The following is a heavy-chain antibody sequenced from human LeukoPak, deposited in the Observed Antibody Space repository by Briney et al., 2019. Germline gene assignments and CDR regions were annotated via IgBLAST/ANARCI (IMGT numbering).Heavy chain of an antibody. J-gene: IGHJ6*02. CDR2: INSDGSST. CDR3: ARVRYYYGMDV. CDR1: GFTFSSYW. V-gene: IGHV3-74*01. Sequence: PGGSLRLSCAASGFTFSSYWMHWVRQAPGKGLVWVSRINSDGSSTSYADSVKGRFTISRDNAKNTLYLQMNGLRAEDTAVYYCARVRYYYGMDVWGQGTTVTVSS.